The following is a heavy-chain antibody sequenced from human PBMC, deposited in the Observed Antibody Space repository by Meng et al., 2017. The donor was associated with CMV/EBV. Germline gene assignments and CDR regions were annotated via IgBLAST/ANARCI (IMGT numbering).Heavy chain of an antibody. CDR2: ISYGGINT. D-gene: IGHD2-15*01. V-gene: IGHV3-30-3*01. CDR1: GFTFTNNV. J-gene: IGHJ6*02. CDR3: ARDRGASVVAAARGYFYYGMDV. Sequence: GGSLRLSCAASGFTFTNNVMHWVRQAPGKGLEWVAVISYGGINTYHADPVRGRFTISRDNSKNTVYLQMNSLRADDTAVYYCARDRGASVVAAARGYFYYGMDVWGQGTTVTVSS.